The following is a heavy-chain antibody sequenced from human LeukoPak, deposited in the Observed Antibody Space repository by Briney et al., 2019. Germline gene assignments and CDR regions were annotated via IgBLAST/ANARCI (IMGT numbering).Heavy chain of an antibody. CDR3: ARHGGRPSPVGY. V-gene: IGHV4-59*08. Sequence: LETLSLTCTVSGGSISGDYWSWIRQPPGKGLEWIGYIYYTGSTKYNTSLKSRVTISVDTSKNQFSLKLSPVTAADTAVYYCARHGGRPSPVGYWGQGTLVTVSS. J-gene: IGHJ4*02. CDR1: GGSISGDY. CDR2: IYYTGST. D-gene: IGHD4-23*01.